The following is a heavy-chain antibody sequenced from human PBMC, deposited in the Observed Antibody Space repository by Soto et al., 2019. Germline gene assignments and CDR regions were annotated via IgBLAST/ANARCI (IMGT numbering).Heavy chain of an antibody. CDR2: IIPIFGTA. CDR1: GGTFSSYA. CDR3: ARTTVTTRGYYYGMDV. Sequence: SVKVSCKASGGTFSSYAISWVRQAPGQGLEWMGGIIPIFGTANYAQKFQGRVTITADESTNTAYMELSSLRSEDTAVYYCARTTVTTRGYYYGMDVWGQGTTVTVSS. J-gene: IGHJ6*02. V-gene: IGHV1-69*13. D-gene: IGHD4-4*01.